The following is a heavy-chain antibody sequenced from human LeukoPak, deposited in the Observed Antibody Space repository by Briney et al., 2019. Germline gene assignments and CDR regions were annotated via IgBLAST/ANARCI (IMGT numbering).Heavy chain of an antibody. CDR3: ARDNYYGSGSYSWFDP. J-gene: IGHJ5*02. V-gene: IGHV1-2*02. D-gene: IGHD3-10*01. CDR2: INPKTGDT. Sequence: ASVKVSCKAFGYTFTGYYIHWVRQAPEQGPEWMGWINPKTGDTNYPQRFQGRVTMTRDTSISTAYMELSRLRSDDTAVYYCARDNYYGSGSYSWFDPWGQGTLVTVSS. CDR1: GYTFTGYY.